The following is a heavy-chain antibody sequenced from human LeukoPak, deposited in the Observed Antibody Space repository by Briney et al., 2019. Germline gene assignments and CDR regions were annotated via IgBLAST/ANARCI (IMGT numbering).Heavy chain of an antibody. CDR1: GGSISSGGYS. CDR2: INHSGST. V-gene: IGHV4-30-2*01. Sequence: PSETLSLTCAVSGGSISSGGYSWSWIRQPPGKGLEWIGEINHSGSTNYNPSLKSRVTISVDTSKNQFSLKLSSVTAADTAVYYCARDPIAAAGTLVFDPWGQGTLVTVSS. D-gene: IGHD6-13*01. CDR3: ARDPIAAAGTLVFDP. J-gene: IGHJ5*02.